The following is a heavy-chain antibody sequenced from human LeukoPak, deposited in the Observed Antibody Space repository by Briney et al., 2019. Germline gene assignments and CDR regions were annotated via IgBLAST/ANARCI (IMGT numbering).Heavy chain of an antibody. CDR3: AREYNYDLDV. CDR1: GFTFSSYG. V-gene: IGHV3-30*03. Sequence: GGSLRLSCAASGFTFSSYGMHWVRQAPGKGLEWVAVISYDGSNKYYADSVKGRFTISRDNAKNTLYLQMNSLRAEDTAVYYCAREYNYDLDVWGKGTTVTVSS. CDR2: ISYDGSNK. J-gene: IGHJ6*04.